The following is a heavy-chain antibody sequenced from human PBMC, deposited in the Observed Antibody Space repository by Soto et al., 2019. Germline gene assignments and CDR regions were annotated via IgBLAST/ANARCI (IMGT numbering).Heavy chain of an antibody. CDR3: AREGYSSGYYYYYGMDV. V-gene: IGHV4-59*01. Sequence: QVQLQESGPGLVKPSETLSLTCTVSGGSISSYYWSWIRQPPGKGLEWIGYIYYSGSTNYNPSLKSRVTIAVDTSKNHFSLKLSSVTAADTAVYYCAREGYSSGYYYYYGMDVWGQGTTVTVSS. CDR1: GGSISSYY. CDR2: IYYSGST. D-gene: IGHD3-22*01. J-gene: IGHJ6*02.